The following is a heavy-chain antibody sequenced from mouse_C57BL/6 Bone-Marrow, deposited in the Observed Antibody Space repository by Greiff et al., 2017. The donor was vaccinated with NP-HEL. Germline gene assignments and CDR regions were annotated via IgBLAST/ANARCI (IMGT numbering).Heavy chain of an antibody. CDR2: IRSKSNNYAT. J-gene: IGHJ2*01. V-gene: IGHV10-1*01. CDR3: VRGGNYYDYHFDY. D-gene: IGHD2-4*01. Sequence: EVQGVESGGGLVQPKGSLKLSCAASGFSFNTYAMNWVRQAPGKGLEWVARIRSKSNNYATYYADSVKDRFTISRDDSESMLYLQMNNLKTEDTAMYYCVRGGNYYDYHFDYWGQGTTLTVSS. CDR1: GFSFNTYA.